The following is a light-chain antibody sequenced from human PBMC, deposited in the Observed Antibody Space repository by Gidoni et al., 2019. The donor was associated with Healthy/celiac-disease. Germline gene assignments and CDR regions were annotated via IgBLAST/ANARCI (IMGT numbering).Light chain of an antibody. CDR3: QQYNNWRWT. CDR1: QSVSSN. Sequence: ATLSVSPGERATLSCRASQSVSSNLAWYQQKPGQAPRLLIYGASTRATGIPARFSGSGSGTEFTLTISSLQSEDFAVYYCQQYNNWRWTFXQXTKVEIK. J-gene: IGKJ1*01. CDR2: GAS. V-gene: IGKV3-15*01.